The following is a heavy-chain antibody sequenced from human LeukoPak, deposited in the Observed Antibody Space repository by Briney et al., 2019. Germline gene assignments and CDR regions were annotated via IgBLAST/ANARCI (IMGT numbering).Heavy chain of an antibody. CDR1: GYTFTGYY. J-gene: IGHJ4*02. V-gene: IGHV1-2*02. CDR3: AIVLLGITTDY. D-gene: IGHD1-1*01. Sequence: ASVKVSCKASGYTFTGYYMHWVRQAPGQGLEWMGWINPNSGGTNYAQKFQGRVTMTRDTSINTGYMELSSLRSDDTAFYYCAIVLLGITTDYWGQGTLVTVSS. CDR2: INPNSGGT.